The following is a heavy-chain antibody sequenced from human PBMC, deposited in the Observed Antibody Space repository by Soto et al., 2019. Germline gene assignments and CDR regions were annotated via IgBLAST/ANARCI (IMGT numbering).Heavy chain of an antibody. Sequence: QLQLQESGPGLVKPSETLSLTYTVSGGSISSSSYYWGWIRQPPGKGLEWIGSIYYSGSTYYNPSLKSRVTISVDTSKNQFSLKLSSVTAADTAVYYCARTHCSGGSCYVFDYWGQGTLVTVSS. D-gene: IGHD2-15*01. V-gene: IGHV4-39*01. J-gene: IGHJ4*02. CDR1: GGSISSSSYY. CDR3: ARTHCSGGSCYVFDY. CDR2: IYYSGST.